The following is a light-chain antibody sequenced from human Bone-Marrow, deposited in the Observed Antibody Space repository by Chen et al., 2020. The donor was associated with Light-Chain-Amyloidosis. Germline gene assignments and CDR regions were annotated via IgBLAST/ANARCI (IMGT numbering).Light chain of an antibody. V-gene: IGLV9-49*01. CDR3: GADHGSGSNWV. J-gene: IGLJ2*01. CDR2: VGTGGIVG. CDR1: SGYSNYT. Sequence: QPVLTQPPSASASLGASVTLTCTLSSGYSNYTVDWYQQRPGKGPRFVMRVGTGGIVGSKGDGIPDRFSVLGSGLNRYLTIKNIQEEDESDYHCGADHGSGSNWVFGGGTKLTVL.